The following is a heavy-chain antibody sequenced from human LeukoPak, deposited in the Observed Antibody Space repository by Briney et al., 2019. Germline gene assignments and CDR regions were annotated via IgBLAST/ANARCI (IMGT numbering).Heavy chain of an antibody. Sequence: SETLSLTCTVSGGSISSYYWGWIRQPPGKGLEWIGYIYYGGSTNYNPSLKSRVTISVDTSKNQFSLKLSSVTAADTAVYYCARMPPVGGSYVYWGQGTLVTVSS. CDR2: IYYGGST. CDR1: GGSISSYY. V-gene: IGHV4-59*01. J-gene: IGHJ4*02. D-gene: IGHD1-26*01. CDR3: ARMPPVGGSYVY.